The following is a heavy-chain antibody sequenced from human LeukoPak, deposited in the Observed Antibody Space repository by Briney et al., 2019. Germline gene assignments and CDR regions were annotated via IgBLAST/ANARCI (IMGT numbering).Heavy chain of an antibody. V-gene: IGHV3-30*03. CDR2: ISYDGSNK. CDR3: ARERATLDYYYFMDV. D-gene: IGHD5-12*01. CDR1: GFTFSSYG. Sequence: GGSLRLSCVASGFTFSSYGMHWVRQAPGKGLEWVAVISYDGSNKYYADSVKGRFTISRDNAKNSLYLQMNSLRAEDTALYYCARERATLDYYYFMDVWGKGTTVTVSS. J-gene: IGHJ6*03.